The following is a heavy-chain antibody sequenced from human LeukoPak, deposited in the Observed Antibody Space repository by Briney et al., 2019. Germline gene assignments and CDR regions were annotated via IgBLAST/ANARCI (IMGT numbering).Heavy chain of an antibody. V-gene: IGHV3-23*01. D-gene: IGHD5-12*01. CDR2: ISGSGGSS. Sequence: PGGSLRLSCAASGFTFSSYAMTWVRQAPGKGLEWVSGISGSGGSSYSADSVKGRFTISRDNSKKTLYLQMNTLTAEDTAVYYCTKHRGGWIDAFDIWGQGTMVTVSS. CDR1: GFTFSSYA. CDR3: TKHRGGWIDAFDI. J-gene: IGHJ3*02.